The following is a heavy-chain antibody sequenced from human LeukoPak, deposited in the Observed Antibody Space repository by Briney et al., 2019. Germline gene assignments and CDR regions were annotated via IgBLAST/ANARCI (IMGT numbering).Heavy chain of an antibody. J-gene: IGHJ4*02. CDR1: GFTFSSHN. CDR2: ITSGSSYI. Sequence: GGSLRLSCAASGFTFSSHNMNWVRQAPGKGLEWVSSITSGSSYIFYADSVKGRFTISRDNAKNSLYLQMDSLRAEDTAVYYCAKKWAPSAYWGQGTLVTVSS. D-gene: IGHD1-26*01. V-gene: IGHV3-21*04. CDR3: AKKWAPSAY.